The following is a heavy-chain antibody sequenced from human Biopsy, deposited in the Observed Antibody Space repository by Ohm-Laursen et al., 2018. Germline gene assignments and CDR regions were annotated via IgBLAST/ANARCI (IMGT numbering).Heavy chain of an antibody. Sequence: GSSVKVSCKASGYFFSSYGLNWVRQAPGQGLEWMGRISGYNGNTNYAQKFQGRVTMTTDSSASTAYLELRSLRSDDTAFYYCVRGTGSQYFDYWGQGTLVTVSS. CDR1: GYFFSSYG. J-gene: IGHJ4*02. V-gene: IGHV1-18*01. D-gene: IGHD1-26*01. CDR3: VRGTGSQYFDY. CDR2: ISGYNGNT.